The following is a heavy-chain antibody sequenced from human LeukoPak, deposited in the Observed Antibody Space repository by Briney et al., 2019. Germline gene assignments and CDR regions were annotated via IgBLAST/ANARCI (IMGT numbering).Heavy chain of an antibody. CDR1: GYTFTGYY. CDR3: ARVAGWLQSEYYFDY. D-gene: IGHD5-24*01. V-gene: IGHV1-2*02. CDR2: INPNSGGT. Sequence: APVKVSCKASGYTFTGYYMHWVRQAPGQGLEWMGWINPNSGGTNYAQKFQGRVTMTRDTSISTAYMELSSLRSEDTAVYYCARVAGWLQSEYYFDYWGQGTLVTVSS. J-gene: IGHJ4*02.